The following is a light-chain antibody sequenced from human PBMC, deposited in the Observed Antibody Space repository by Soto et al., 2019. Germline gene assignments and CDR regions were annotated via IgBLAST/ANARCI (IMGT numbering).Light chain of an antibody. Sequence: EIVMTQSPATLSVAPGERATLSCRASQSVSSNLAWYQQKPGQAPRLLIYGASTRATGSPVRFSGSGSGTEFTLTISSLQSEDFAVYYCQQYNNWPSITFGQGTRLEIK. J-gene: IGKJ5*01. CDR1: QSVSSN. CDR2: GAS. V-gene: IGKV3-15*01. CDR3: QQYNNWPSIT.